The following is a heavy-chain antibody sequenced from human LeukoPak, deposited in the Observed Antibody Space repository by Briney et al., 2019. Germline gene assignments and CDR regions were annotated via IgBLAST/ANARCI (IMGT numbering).Heavy chain of an antibody. CDR1: GFTFRTYG. J-gene: IGHJ4*02. V-gene: IGHV3-7*01. CDR3: ATSHDSAGND. D-gene: IGHD2-15*01. Sequence: GRSLRLSCAASGFTFRTYGMHWVRQAPGKGLEWVANIRHDGNAKNYVPSVRGRFTISRDNAKNSLYLQMNSLTVEDTAVYYCATSHDSAGNDWGQGTLVTVSS. CDR2: IRHDGNAK.